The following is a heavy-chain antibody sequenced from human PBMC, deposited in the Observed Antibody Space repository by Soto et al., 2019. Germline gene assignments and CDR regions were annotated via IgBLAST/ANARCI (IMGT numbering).Heavy chain of an antibody. D-gene: IGHD3-16*01. CDR2: IYATGTT. CDR3: VRDGTKNLRDSFDP. J-gene: IGHJ5*02. CDR1: GASISGFY. Sequence: SETLSLTCTVSGASISGFYWSWIRKSAGKGLEWIGRIYATGTTDYNPSLKSRVMMSVDASKKQFSLKLRSVTAAATAVYYCVRDGTKNLRDSFDPWGQGISVTVSS. V-gene: IGHV4-4*07.